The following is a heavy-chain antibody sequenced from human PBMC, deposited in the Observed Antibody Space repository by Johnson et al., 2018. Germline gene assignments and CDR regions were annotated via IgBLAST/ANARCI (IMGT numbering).Heavy chain of an antibody. D-gene: IGHD1-1*01. V-gene: IGHV1-69*12. J-gene: IGHJ6*03. Sequence: QVQLVQSGAEVKKPGSSVKVSCKASGGTFSSYAISWVRQAPGQGLEWMGGIIPIFGTANYAQKFQGRVTITANESTSTAYMEGSSLRTEDTAVYYCAGQISLDNWYYYYYMDVWGKGTTVTVSS. CDR1: GGTFSSYA. CDR3: AGQISLDNWYYYYYMDV. CDR2: IIPIFGTA.